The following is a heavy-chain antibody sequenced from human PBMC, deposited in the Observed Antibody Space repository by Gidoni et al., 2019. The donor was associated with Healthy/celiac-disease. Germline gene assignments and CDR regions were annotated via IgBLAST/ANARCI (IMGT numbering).Heavy chain of an antibody. CDR2: ISYDGSNK. Sequence: QVQLVESGGGVVQPGRSLRLSCAASGFTFSSYGMHWVRQAPGKGLEWVAVISYDGSNKYYADSVKGRFTISRDNSKNTLYLQMNSLRAEDTAVYYCAKEGYSCGEIAHYGMDVWGQGTTVTVSS. CDR3: AKEGYSCGEIAHYGMDV. CDR1: GFTFSSYG. V-gene: IGHV3-30*18. D-gene: IGHD5-18*01. J-gene: IGHJ6*02.